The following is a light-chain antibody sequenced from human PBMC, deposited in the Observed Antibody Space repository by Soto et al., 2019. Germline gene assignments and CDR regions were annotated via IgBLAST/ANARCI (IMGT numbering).Light chain of an antibody. CDR3: QQYNNWPTWT. Sequence: EIVMSQFPPALLVSPGERATLSCRASQSVSSNLAWYQQKPGQAPRLLIYGASTRATGIPARFSGSGSGTEFTLTISSLQSEDFAVYYCQQYNNWPTWTFGQGTKVDIK. J-gene: IGKJ1*01. CDR1: QSVSSN. V-gene: IGKV3-15*01. CDR2: GAS.